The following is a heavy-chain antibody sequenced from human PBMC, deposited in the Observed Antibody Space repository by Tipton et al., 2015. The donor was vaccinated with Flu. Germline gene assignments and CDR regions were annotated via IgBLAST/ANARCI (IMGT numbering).Heavy chain of an antibody. J-gene: IGHJ4*02. CDR3: ARDGYSGYDFGYYFDS. CDR1: GGSLSGYY. Sequence: TLSLTCTVSGGSLSGYYWSWTRQPAGKGLEWIGRIYTGGSSYYNPSLKSRVTMSVDTSKNQFSLKLDSMTAADTAVHFCARDGYSGYDFGYYFDSWGQGTLVTVST. V-gene: IGHV4-4*07. D-gene: IGHD5-12*01. CDR2: IYTGGSS.